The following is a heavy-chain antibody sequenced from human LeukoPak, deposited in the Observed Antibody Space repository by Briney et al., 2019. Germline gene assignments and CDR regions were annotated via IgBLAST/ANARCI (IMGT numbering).Heavy chain of an antibody. V-gene: IGHV4-59*01. CDR2: IYYSGST. J-gene: IGHJ4*02. D-gene: IGHD2-15*01. CDR1: GGSITSYY. CDR3: ATGGCSGGSCYSLTPWDY. Sequence: PSETLSLTCTVSGGSITSYYWSWIRQPPGKGLEWIGYIYYSGSTNYNPSLKSRVTISVDTSKNHFSLEVSSVTAADTAVYYCATGGCSGGSCYSLTPWDYWGQGTLVTVSS.